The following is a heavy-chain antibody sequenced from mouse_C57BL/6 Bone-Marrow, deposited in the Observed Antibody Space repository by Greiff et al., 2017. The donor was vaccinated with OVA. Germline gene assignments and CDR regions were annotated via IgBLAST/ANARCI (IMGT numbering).Heavy chain of an antibody. V-gene: IGHV5-4*01. CDR3: AREAPGSSYWYFDV. J-gene: IGHJ1*03. CDR1: GFTFSSYA. D-gene: IGHD1-1*01. CDR2: ISDGGSYT. Sequence: EVHLVESGGGLVKPGGSLKLSCAASGFTFSSYAMSWVRQTPEKRLEWVATISDGGSYTYYPDNVKGRFTISRDNAKNNLYLQMSHLKSEDTAMYYCAREAPGSSYWYFDVWGTGTTVTVSS.